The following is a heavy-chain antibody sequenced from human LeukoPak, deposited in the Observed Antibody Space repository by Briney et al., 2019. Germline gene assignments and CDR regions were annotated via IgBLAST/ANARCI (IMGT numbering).Heavy chain of an antibody. J-gene: IGHJ4*02. CDR3: ARAYYGSGYYHLDY. CDR1: GGSISSDY. V-gene: IGHV4-59*01. D-gene: IGHD3-10*01. CDR2: IYYSGST. Sequence: ASETLSLTCTVSGGSISSDYWSWIRQPPGKGLEWIGYIYYSGSTNHNPSLKSRVTISVDTSKNQFSLRLSSVTAADTAVYYCARAYYGSGYYHLDYWGQGTLVTVSS.